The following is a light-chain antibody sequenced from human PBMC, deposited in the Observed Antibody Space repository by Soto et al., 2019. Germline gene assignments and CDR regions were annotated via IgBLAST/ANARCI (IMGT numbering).Light chain of an antibody. Sequence: DIQMTQSPSTLSGSVGDRVTITCRASQTISSWLAWYQQKPGKPPKILIYKASTLKSGVPSRFSGSGSGTECTLTISRLQPDDFATYYCQHYNSYSEAFGQGTKVDIK. CDR3: QHYNSYSEA. CDR2: KAS. J-gene: IGKJ1*01. CDR1: QTISSW. V-gene: IGKV1-5*03.